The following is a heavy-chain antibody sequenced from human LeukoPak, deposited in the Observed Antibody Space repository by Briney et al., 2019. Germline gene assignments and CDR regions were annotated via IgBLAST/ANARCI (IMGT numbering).Heavy chain of an antibody. V-gene: IGHV5-51*01. CDR2: IYPGDSDT. Sequence: GESLKISCQGSGYKFGYGFTRFWIGWVRQMPGQGLEWMGIIYPGDSDTMYSPSFQGRVTISADKSINTAYLEWGSLKASDTGMYFYASAKQWPTQFYFDHWSQGTLVTVSS. CDR3: ASAKQWPTQFYFDH. J-gene: IGHJ4*02. CDR1: GYKFGYGFTRFW. D-gene: IGHD6-19*01.